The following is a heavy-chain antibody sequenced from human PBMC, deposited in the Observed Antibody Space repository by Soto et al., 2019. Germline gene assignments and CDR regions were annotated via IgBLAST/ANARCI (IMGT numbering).Heavy chain of an antibody. CDR3: ASFPFRRGDYYYCCPVDV. CDR1: GYDFNTYP. J-gene: IGHJ6*01. CDR2: VVPIFYRP. D-gene: IGHD3-22*01. V-gene: IGHV1-69*01. Sequence: QMQLAQSGAEVKRPGSSVKVSCKASGYDFNTYPLNWVRQAPGQGLEWIGGVVPIFYRPHYAVHLRGRVAIITEESSYTAFMQLTRLTFEDTATYFCASFPFRRGDYYYCCPVDVWRQGTTVIVSS.